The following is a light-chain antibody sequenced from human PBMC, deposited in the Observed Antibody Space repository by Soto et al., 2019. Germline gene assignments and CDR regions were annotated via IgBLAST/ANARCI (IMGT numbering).Light chain of an antibody. CDR2: AAS. Sequence: AIQMTQSPSSLSASVGDSVTITCRASQGISDDLGWYQQNPGKAPKLLIYAASSLERGVPSRFSLSGSGTDVTLTISRLQPEDFATYYCQPDYRYPLTFGGGTKVEIK. J-gene: IGKJ4*01. CDR1: QGISDD. CDR3: QPDYRYPLT. V-gene: IGKV1-6*01.